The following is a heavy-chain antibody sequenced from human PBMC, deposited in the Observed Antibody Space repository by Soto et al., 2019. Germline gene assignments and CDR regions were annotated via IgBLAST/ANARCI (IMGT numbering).Heavy chain of an antibody. D-gene: IGHD3-10*01. CDR3: ARDKGDGAVSDYGY. Sequence: QVQLVQSGAQVKKPGASAKDSCKASGYTFTTYGISWVRQAPGKGLEWMGWISAHNGNTNYAPQLQARVTMPTATSASTASLEPRSLRTGDTAVYYCARDKGDGAVSDYGYWGQGTLVSVSS. CDR2: ISAHNGNT. J-gene: IGHJ4*02. V-gene: IGHV1-18*01. CDR1: GYTFTTYG.